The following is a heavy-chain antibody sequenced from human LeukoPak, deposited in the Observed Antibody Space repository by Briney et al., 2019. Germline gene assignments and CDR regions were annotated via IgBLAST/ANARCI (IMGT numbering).Heavy chain of an antibody. Sequence: SETLSLTCTVSGGSISSDYWSWVRQPPGKGLEWVGYIYTSGSTNYNPSLKRRVTISVDTSKNQFSLKLSSVTAADTAVYYCARSASYYYYMDVWGKGTTVTVSS. D-gene: IGHD2-15*01. CDR3: ARSASYYYYMDV. J-gene: IGHJ6*03. V-gene: IGHV4-4*09. CDR1: GGSISSDY. CDR2: IYTSGST.